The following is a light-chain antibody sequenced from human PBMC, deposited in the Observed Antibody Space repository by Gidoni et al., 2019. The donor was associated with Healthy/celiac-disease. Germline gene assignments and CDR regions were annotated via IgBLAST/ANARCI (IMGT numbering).Light chain of an antibody. J-gene: IGKJ3*01. CDR2: LGS. V-gene: IGKV2-28*01. Sequence: DIVMTQSPLSLPVTPGEPASISCRSSQSLLHSNGYNYLDWYLQKPGQSPQLLIYLGSNRASGVPDRFSGSGSSTDFTLKISRVEAEDVGVYYCMQALQTSFTFGPGTKVEIK. CDR3: MQALQTSFT. CDR1: QSLLHSNGYNY.